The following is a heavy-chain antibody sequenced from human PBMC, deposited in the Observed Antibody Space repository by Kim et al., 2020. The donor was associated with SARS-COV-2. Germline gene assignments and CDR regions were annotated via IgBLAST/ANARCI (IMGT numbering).Heavy chain of an antibody. CDR2: ISYDGSKT. J-gene: IGHJ6*02. CDR1: GFSFSTFA. V-gene: IGHV3-30*18. Sequence: GGSLRLSCAASGFSFSTFAMYWVRQAPGKGLEWLAVISYDGSKTYYGDSVKGRFTISRDNSKSALFLQMDSLRAEDTALYYCAKDLAPNYSSVRFYYYGMDVWGQGTTVTVSS. D-gene: IGHD6-19*01. CDR3: AKDLAPNYSSVRFYYYGMDV.